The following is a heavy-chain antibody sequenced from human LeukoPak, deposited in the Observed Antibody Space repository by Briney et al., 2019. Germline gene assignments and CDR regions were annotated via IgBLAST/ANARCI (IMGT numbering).Heavy chain of an antibody. CDR2: IYSRGST. J-gene: IGHJ4*02. D-gene: IGHD5-12*01. V-gene: IGHV4-4*07. CDR3: ARERYVDIVATIGGFDY. CDR1: GGSISSYY. Sequence: PSETLSLTCTVSGGSISSYYWSWIRQPAGKGLEWIGRIYSRGSTNYNPSLKSRVTMSVDTSKNQFSLKLSSVTAADTAVYYCARERYVDIVATIGGFDYWGQGTLVTVSS.